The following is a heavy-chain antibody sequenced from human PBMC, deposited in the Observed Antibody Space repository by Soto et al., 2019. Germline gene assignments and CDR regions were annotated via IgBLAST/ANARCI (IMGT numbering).Heavy chain of an antibody. D-gene: IGHD3-16*01. Sequence: EVQLVESGGGLVQPGGSLKLSCAGSGFTFSDAPVHWVRQASGKGLEWIGRIRSKVKDYATAYSESVKGRFTISRDDSKYTAYLQMNSLEADDSAMYYCSTLGEWGSYSGYWGQGTVVTVSS. CDR1: GFTFSDAP. V-gene: IGHV3-73*02. CDR3: STLGEWGSYSGY. CDR2: IRSKVKDYAT. J-gene: IGHJ4*02.